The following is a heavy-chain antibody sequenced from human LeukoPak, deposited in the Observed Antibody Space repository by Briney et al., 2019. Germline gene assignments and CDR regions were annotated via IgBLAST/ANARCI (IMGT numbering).Heavy chain of an antibody. D-gene: IGHD6-13*01. CDR3: ARRRSSSYVPNPNWFDP. Sequence: PGGSLRLSCAASGFTFSSHWMNWVRQAPGKGLEWVANIKQDGSEKYYVDSVKGRFTISRDNAKNSLYLQMNSLRAEDTAVYYCARRRSSSYVPNPNWFDPWGQGTLVTVSS. V-gene: IGHV3-7*01. CDR2: IKQDGSEK. CDR1: GFTFSSHW. J-gene: IGHJ5*02.